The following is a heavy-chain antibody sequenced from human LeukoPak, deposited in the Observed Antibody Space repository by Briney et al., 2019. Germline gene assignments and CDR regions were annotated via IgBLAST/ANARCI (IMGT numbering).Heavy chain of an antibody. D-gene: IGHD3-10*01. CDR2: INSDGSST. CDR3: ARVSGSYYEYYFDY. V-gene: IGHV3-74*01. CDR1: GFTFSSYW. J-gene: IGHJ4*02. Sequence: GGSLRLSCAASGFTFSSYWMHWVRQAPGKGLVWVSRINSDGSSTSYADSVKGRFTISRDNAKNTLYLQMNSLRAEDTAVYYCARVSGSYYEYYFDYWGQGTLVTVSS.